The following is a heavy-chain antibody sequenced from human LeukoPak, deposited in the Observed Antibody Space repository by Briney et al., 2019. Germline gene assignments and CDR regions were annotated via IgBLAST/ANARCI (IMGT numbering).Heavy chain of an antibody. Sequence: PSETLSLTCSVSGGSISSGDYYWSWIRQPPGKGLEWIGNISYSGSTYYNPSLKSRVTISVDTSKNQFSLKLSSVTAADTAVYYCARDCYSGYSYGCLDHWGQGTLVTVSS. CDR2: ISYSGST. V-gene: IGHV4-30-4*08. CDR1: GGSISSGDYY. J-gene: IGHJ4*02. CDR3: ARDCYSGYSYGCLDH. D-gene: IGHD5-18*01.